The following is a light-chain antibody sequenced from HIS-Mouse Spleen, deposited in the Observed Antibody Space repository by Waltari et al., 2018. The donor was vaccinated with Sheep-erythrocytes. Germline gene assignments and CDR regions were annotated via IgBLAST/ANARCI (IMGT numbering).Light chain of an antibody. Sequence: QSALTQPRSVSGSPGQSVTISCTGTSSDVGGYNYVSWYQQHPGNAPKLMIYEASKRPSGVSNRFSGSKSGNTASLTISGLQAEDEADYYCCSYAGSSTPWVFGGGTKLTVL. J-gene: IGLJ3*02. CDR2: EAS. CDR1: SSDVGGYNY. CDR3: CSYAGSSTPWV. V-gene: IGLV2-11*01.